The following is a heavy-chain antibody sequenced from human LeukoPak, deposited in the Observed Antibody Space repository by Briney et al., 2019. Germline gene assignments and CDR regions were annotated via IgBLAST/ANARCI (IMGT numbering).Heavy chain of an antibody. J-gene: IGHJ4*02. CDR3: ARDSITIFEVAPDY. D-gene: IGHD3-3*01. CDR1: GGSISSGGYY. Sequence: PSETLSLNCTVSGGSISSGGYYWSWIRQHPGKGLEWIGYIYYSGSTYYNPSLKSRVTISVDTSKNQFSLKLSSVTAADTAVYYCARDSITIFEVAPDYWGQGTLVTVSS. V-gene: IGHV4-31*03. CDR2: IYYSGST.